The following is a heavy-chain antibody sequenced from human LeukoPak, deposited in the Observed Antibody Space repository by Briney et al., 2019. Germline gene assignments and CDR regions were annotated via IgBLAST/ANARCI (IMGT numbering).Heavy chain of an antibody. V-gene: IGHV4-59*01. J-gene: IGHJ4*02. CDR1: EDSISDYY. CDR2: IHNSGTS. D-gene: IGHD3-16*01. CDR3: TSGAGWLIDY. Sequence: PSETLSLTCTVSEDSISDYYRGWIRQPPGKGLEWIGYIHNSGTSTYNLSLKSRVTISADTSKNQFSLKLNSMTTADAAVYYCTSGAGWLIDYWGQGILVTVSS.